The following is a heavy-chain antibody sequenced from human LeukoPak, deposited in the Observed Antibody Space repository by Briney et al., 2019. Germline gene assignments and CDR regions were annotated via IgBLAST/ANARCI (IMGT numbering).Heavy chain of an antibody. D-gene: IGHD7-27*01. CDR3: ARDSNWGYYYYMDV. V-gene: IGHV3-30*04. CDR1: GFTFSSYA. J-gene: IGHJ6*03. CDR2: ISYDGSNK. Sequence: PGGSLRLSCAASGFTFSSYAMHWVRQAPGKGLEWVAVISYDGSNKYYADSVKGRFTISRDNSKNTLYLQMNSLRAEDTAVYYCARDSNWGYYYYMDVWGKGTTVTASS.